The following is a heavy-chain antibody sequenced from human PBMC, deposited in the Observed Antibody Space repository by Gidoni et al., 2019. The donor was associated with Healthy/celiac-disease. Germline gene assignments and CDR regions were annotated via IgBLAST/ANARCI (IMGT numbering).Heavy chain of an antibody. CDR2: INHSGST. V-gene: IGHV4-34*01. CDR3: ANFPPKRIAARPFDY. J-gene: IGHJ4*02. Sequence: QVQLQQWGAGLLKPSETLSLTCAVYGGSFSGYYWSGIRQPPGKGLEWIGEINHSGSTNYNPSLKSRVTISVDTSKNQFSLKLSSVTAADTAVYYCANFPPKRIAARPFDYWGQGTLVTVSS. D-gene: IGHD6-6*01. CDR1: GGSFSGYY.